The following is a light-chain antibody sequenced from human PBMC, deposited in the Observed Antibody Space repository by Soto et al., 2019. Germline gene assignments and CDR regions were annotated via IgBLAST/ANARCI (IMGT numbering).Light chain of an antibody. CDR2: GAS. CDR3: HQYGSSPRT. Sequence: EIVLTQSPATLSLSPGERATLSCRASQSVSSYLAWYQKKPGQAPRLLIYGASTRATGIPDRFSGSGSGTDFTLTISRLEPEDFAVYYCHQYGSSPRTFGQGTKVDIK. J-gene: IGKJ1*01. CDR1: QSVSSY. V-gene: IGKV3-20*01.